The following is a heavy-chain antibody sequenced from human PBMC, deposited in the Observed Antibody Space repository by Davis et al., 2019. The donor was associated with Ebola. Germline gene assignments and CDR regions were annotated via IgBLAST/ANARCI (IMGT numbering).Heavy chain of an antibody. Sequence: GESLKISCAVSGFTFSDQYLDWVRQAPGKGLEWVARSRNRVYDHSTEYAPSVKGRFTISRDDSQNTLYLQMNSLKTEDTAVYYCSRDSRKYSFDYWGQGILVNVSS. D-gene: IGHD5-18*01. J-gene: IGHJ4*02. CDR1: GFTFSDQY. CDR3: SRDSRKYSFDY. CDR2: SRNRVYDHST. V-gene: IGHV3-72*01.